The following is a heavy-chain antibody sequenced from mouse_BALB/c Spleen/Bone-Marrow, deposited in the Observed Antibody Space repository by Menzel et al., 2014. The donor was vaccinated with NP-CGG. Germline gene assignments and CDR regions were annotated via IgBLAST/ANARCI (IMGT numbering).Heavy chain of an antibody. V-gene: IGHV1S81*02. Sequence: VQLQESGAELVKPGASVKLSCKASGYTFTSYYMYWVKQRPGQGLEWIGEINPSDGGTNFNEKFKSRATLTVDKSSSTACMQLSSLTADDSAVYYCTRGRRWDFVYWGEGATLTVSS. J-gene: IGHJ2*01. CDR3: TRGRRWDFVY. D-gene: IGHD4-1*01. CDR2: INPSDGGT. CDR1: GYTFTSYY.